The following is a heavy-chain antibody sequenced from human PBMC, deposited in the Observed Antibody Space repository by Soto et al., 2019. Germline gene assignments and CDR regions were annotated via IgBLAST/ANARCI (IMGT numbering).Heavy chain of an antibody. J-gene: IGHJ5*02. CDR1: GYTFTCYA. V-gene: IGHV1-3*01. Sequence: SVKVACNASGYTFTCYAMHWVRHAPGQRLEWMGWINAGNGNTKYSQKFQGRVTITRDTSAKTAYMELSSLRSEDTAVYYCARIVYGSGSFDWFDPWGQGTMVPVPS. CDR3: ARIVYGSGSFDWFDP. CDR2: INAGNGNT. D-gene: IGHD3-10*01.